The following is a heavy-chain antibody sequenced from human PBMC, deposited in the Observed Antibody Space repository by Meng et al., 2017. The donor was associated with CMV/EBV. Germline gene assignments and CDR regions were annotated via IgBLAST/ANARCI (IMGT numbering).Heavy chain of an antibody. CDR1: GFTFSSYG. J-gene: IGHJ6*02. D-gene: IGHD2-2*02. CDR3: AKDLGYCSSTSCYTTVLLDYYGMDV. V-gene: IGHV3-30*02. CDR2: IRYGGSNK. Sequence: GGSLRLSCAASGFTFSSYGMHWVRQAPGKGLEWVAFIRYGGSNKYYADSVEGRFTISRDNSKNTLYLQMNSLRAEDTAVYYCAKDLGYCSSTSCYTTVLLDYYGMDVWGQETTVTVSS.